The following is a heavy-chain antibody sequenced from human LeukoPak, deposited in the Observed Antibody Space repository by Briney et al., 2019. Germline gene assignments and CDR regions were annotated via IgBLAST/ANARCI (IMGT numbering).Heavy chain of an antibody. Sequence: RSSETLSLTCTVSGVSISHYYWSWVRQSPGKGREWIGYIYYSGTTNYNPSLKSRVTISVDTSRNQFSLQLRSVTAADTAVYYCAREDPQTTVPEGMDVWGQGTTVIVSS. CDR2: IYYSGTT. CDR1: GVSISHYY. CDR3: AREDPQTTVPEGMDV. D-gene: IGHD4-17*01. J-gene: IGHJ6*02. V-gene: IGHV4-59*01.